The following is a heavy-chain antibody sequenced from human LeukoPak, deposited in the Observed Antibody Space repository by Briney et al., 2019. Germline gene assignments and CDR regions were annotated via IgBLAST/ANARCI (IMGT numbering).Heavy chain of an antibody. Sequence: PSETLSLTYTVSGXSISSYYWSWIRQPPGKGLEWIGEVNLQGGTNYNPSLLRRVAISVDTSANHVSLQMTSVTAADTAVYYCAREGGSYRPLDYSGQGTLVTVSS. V-gene: IGHV4-59*12. J-gene: IGHJ4*02. CDR1: GXSISSYY. CDR3: AREGGSYRPLDY. CDR2: VNLQGGT. D-gene: IGHD3-16*02.